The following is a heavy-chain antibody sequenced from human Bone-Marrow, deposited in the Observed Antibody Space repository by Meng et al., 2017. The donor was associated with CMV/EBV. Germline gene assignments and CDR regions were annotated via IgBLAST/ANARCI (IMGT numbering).Heavy chain of an antibody. CDR2: IKSKTDGGTT. CDR3: TTDPFYYYDSSGYRSTYFDY. J-gene: IGHJ4*02. Sequence: GSLKISCAASGFTFSSYSMNWVRQAPGKGLEWVGRIKSKTDGGTTDYAAPVKGRFTISRDDSKNTLYLQMNSLKTEDTAVYYCTTDPFYYYDSSGYRSTYFDYWGQGTLVTVSS. V-gene: IGHV3-15*01. CDR1: GFTFSSYS. D-gene: IGHD3-22*01.